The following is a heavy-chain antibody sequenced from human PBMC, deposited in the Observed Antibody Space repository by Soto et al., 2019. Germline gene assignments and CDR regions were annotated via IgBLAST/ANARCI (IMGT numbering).Heavy chain of an antibody. CDR1: GFTFSSYG. V-gene: IGHV3-30*18. CDR3: AKGGIQLWPTDWFDP. J-gene: IGHJ5*02. D-gene: IGHD5-18*01. Sequence: QVQLVESGGGVVQPGRSLRLSCAASGFTFSSYGMHWVRQAPGKGLEWVAVISYDGSNKYYADSVKGRFTISRDNSKNTLYLQMNSLRAEDTAVYYCAKGGIQLWPTDWFDPWGQRTLVTVSS. CDR2: ISYDGSNK.